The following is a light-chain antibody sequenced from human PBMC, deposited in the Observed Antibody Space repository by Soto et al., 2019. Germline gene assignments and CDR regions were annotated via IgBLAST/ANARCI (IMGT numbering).Light chain of an antibody. CDR1: QSVSSNY. V-gene: IGKV3-20*01. CDR2: GAS. Sequence: EIVLTQSPGTLSLSAGERATLSCRASQSVSSNYLAWYQQKPGQPPRLLISGASSRATGIPDRFIGSGSGTDFTLTISSLEPEDFALYYCQHYGRSPPSWTFGQGTKVEIK. CDR3: QHYGRSPPSWT. J-gene: IGKJ1*01.